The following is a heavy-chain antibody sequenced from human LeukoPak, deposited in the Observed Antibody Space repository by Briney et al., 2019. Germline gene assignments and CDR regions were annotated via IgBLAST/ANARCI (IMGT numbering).Heavy chain of an antibody. CDR2: ISYDGSDK. CDR1: GFTFSSYS. V-gene: IGHV3-30*03. J-gene: IGHJ6*02. CDR3: ARGPPGMDV. Sequence: GGSLRLSCAASGFTFSSYSMNWVRQAPGKGLEWVAVISYDGSDKYYADSVKGRFTISRDNSKNTLYLQMNSLRAEDTALYHCARGPPGMDVWGQGTTVTVSS.